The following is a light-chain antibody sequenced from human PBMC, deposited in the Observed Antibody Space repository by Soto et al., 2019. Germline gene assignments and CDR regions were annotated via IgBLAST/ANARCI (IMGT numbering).Light chain of an antibody. J-gene: IGKJ5*01. CDR3: QKYNSAPIT. CDR2: AAS. Sequence: DIQSSQPPSSPSASVGDRLTLACLARQGISNYLAWYQQKPGKVPKLLIYAASTLQSGVPSRFSGSGSGTDFTLTISSLQPEDFATYYCQKYNSAPITFGQGTRLEI. CDR1: QGISNY. V-gene: IGKV1-27*01.